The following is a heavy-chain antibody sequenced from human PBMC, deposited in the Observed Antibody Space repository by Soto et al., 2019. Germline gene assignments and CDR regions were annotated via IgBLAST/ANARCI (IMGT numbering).Heavy chain of an antibody. D-gene: IGHD3-22*01. J-gene: IGHJ4*02. V-gene: IGHV4-61*01. Sequence: SETLSLTCAVSGGSVSSGSYYWSWIRQPPGKGLEWIGYIYYSGSTNYNPSLKSRVTISVDTSKNQFSLKLSSVTAADTAVYYCARGRLRRDSSGYYYPYFDYWGQGTLVTVSS. CDR2: IYYSGST. CDR1: GGSVSSGSYY. CDR3: ARGRLRRDSSGYYYPYFDY.